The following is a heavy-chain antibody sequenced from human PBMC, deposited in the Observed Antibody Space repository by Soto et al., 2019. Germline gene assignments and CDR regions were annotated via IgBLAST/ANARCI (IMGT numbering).Heavy chain of an antibody. J-gene: IGHJ6*02. CDR1: GYSFTSYW. CDR3: ALSSSFGHYYYYDMDV. D-gene: IGHD6-6*01. V-gene: IGHV5-10-1*01. CDR2: IDPSDSYT. Sequence: GESLKISCKGSGYSFTSYWISWVRQMPGKGLEWMGRIDPSDSYTNYSPSFQGHVTISADKSISTAYLQWSSLKASDTAMYYCALSSSFGHYYYYDMDVWGQGTSVTVSS.